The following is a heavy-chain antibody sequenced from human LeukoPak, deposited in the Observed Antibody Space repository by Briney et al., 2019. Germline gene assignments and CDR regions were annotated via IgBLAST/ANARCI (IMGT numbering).Heavy chain of an antibody. D-gene: IGHD3-10*01. CDR2: ISSSSSYI. V-gene: IGHV3-21*01. J-gene: IGHJ5*02. CDR3: ARLGGFGMVRKLINWFDP. Sequence: PGGSLRLSRAASGFTFSSYSMNWVRQAPGKGLEWVSSISSSSSYIYYADSVKGRFTISRDNAKNSLYLQMNSLRAEDTAVYHCARLGGFGMVRKLINWFDPWGQGTLVTVSS. CDR1: GFTFSSYS.